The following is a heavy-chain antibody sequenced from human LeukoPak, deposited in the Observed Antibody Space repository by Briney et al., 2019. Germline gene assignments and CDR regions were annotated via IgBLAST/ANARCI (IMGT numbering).Heavy chain of an antibody. D-gene: IGHD4-17*01. J-gene: IGHJ4*02. V-gene: IGHV3-23*01. Sequence: GGSLRLSCAASGFTFSKYAMSWVRQAPGKGLEWVSAISPSDGNTFYADSVKGRFIISRDNSKNTLSLQMNSLRAEDTALYYCAKDSSVPYGITEWGQGTLVTVSS. CDR3: AKDSSVPYGITE. CDR2: ISPSDGNT. CDR1: GFTFSKYA.